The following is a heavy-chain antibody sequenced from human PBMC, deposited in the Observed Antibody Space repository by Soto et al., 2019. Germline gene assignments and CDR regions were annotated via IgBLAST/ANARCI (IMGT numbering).Heavy chain of an antibody. CDR3: ARAWNLMYDY. CDR1: GYTFTSYD. J-gene: IGHJ4*02. Sequence: GASVKVSCKASGYTFTSYDMHWVRPAPGQGLEWRGILNLSGGSTSYAQKFQGRVTMTRETSTSTVYMELSSLRSEDTAVYYCARAWNLMYDYWCQGTLVTVSS. D-gene: IGHD1-1*01. CDR2: LNLSGGST. V-gene: IGHV1-46*01.